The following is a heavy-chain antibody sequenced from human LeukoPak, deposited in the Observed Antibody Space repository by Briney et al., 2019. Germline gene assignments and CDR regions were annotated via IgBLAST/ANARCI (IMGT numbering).Heavy chain of an antibody. Sequence: GGSLRLSCAASGFTFSSNWMSWVRQAPGKGLEWVSTVSGGGGTTYYADSVKGRFTISRDNSKNTLFLQMNSLRAEDTAIYYCAKDMGYCSSATCYGLDYWGQGTLVTVSS. J-gene: IGHJ4*02. CDR1: GFTFSSNW. D-gene: IGHD2-2*01. V-gene: IGHV3-23*01. CDR3: AKDMGYCSSATCYGLDY. CDR2: VSGGGGTT.